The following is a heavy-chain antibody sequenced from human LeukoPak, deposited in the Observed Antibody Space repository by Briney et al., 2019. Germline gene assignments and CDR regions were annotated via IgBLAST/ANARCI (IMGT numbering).Heavy chain of an antibody. CDR2: ISYDGSNK. J-gene: IGHJ4*02. CDR3: ARNGGSGSYDY. D-gene: IGHD3-10*01. V-gene: IGHV3-30*03. CDR1: GFTFSNYG. Sequence: PGRSLRLSCAASGFTFSNYGMHWVRQAPGKGLEWVAVISYDGSNKYYADSVKGRFTISRDNSKNTLYLQMNSLRAEDTAVYYCARNGGSGSYDYWGQGTLVTVSS.